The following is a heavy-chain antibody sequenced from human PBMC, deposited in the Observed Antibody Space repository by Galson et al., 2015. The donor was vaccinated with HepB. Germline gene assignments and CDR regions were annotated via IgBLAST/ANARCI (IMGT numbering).Heavy chain of an antibody. J-gene: IGHJ4*02. V-gene: IGHV2-70*04. CDR2: IDWDDDK. D-gene: IGHD6-19*01. CDR1: GFSLSTSKMR. CDR3: ARMQYNSGWFDY. Sequence: PALVKPTQTLTLTCTFSGFSLSTSKMRVSWIRQPPGKALEWLARIDWDDDKFYRTSLKTRLTISKDTSKNQVILTMTNMDPVDTATYYCARMQYNSGWFDYWGQGTLVTVSS.